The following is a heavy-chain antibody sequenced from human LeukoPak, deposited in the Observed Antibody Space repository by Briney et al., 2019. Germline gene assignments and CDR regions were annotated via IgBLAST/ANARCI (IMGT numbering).Heavy chain of an antibody. J-gene: IGHJ5*02. CDR3: AKEYGDYGPDWFDP. CDR2: ISYDGSNK. V-gene: IGHV3-30-3*01. Sequence: PGRSLRLSCAASGFTFSSYAMHWVRQAPGKGLEWVAVISYDGSNKYYADSVKGRLTISRDNSKNTLYLQMHSLRAEDTAVYYCAKEYGDYGPDWFDPWGQGNLVTVSS. CDR1: GFTFSSYA. D-gene: IGHD4-17*01.